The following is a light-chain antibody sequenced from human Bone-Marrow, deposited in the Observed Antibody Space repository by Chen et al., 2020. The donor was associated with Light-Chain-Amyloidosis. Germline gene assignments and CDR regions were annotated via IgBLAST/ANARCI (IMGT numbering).Light chain of an antibody. CDR3: QAWDTSTGGV. Sequence: SSGLTQPPSVSVSPGQTTSISCSRDKLGDKYVCWYQQKPGQSPVLVIYQDNKRPSGIPERFSGSNSGNTATLTITGTQAVDEADYYGQAWDTSTGGVFGTGTKVTVL. CDR2: QDN. J-gene: IGLJ1*01. CDR1: KLGDKY. V-gene: IGLV3-1*01.